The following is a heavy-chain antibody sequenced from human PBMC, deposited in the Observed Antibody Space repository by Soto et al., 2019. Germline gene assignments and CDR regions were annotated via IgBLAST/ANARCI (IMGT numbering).Heavy chain of an antibody. CDR2: IKLRGGTT. V-gene: IGHV1-46*02. D-gene: IGHD2-21*02. J-gene: IGHJ4*02. CDR3: ARGPEDSDVPRWDY. Sequence: QVQLMQSGAEVRKPGASVRLSCETSGYNFNQYYIHWVRQAPGQALEWMGIIKLRGGTTEYAHKFRGRVTVSGDTSTSTAYMELRSLRSEDTAIYFCARGPEDSDVPRWDYWGQGTLVTVSS. CDR1: GYNFNQYY.